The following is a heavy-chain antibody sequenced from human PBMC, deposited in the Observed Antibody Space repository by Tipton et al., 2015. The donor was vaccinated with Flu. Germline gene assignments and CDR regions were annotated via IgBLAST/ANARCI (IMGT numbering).Heavy chain of an antibody. J-gene: IGHJ5*02. Sequence: TLSLTCTVSGGSISSGGYYWSWIRQHPGKGLEWIGYIYYSGSTYYNPSLKSRVTISVDTSKNQFFLKLSSVTAADTAVYYCARAPHYYDSSGWWFDPWGQGTLVTVSS. CDR1: GGSISSGGYY. V-gene: IGHV4-31*03. CDR3: ARAPHYYDSSGWWFDP. D-gene: IGHD3-22*01. CDR2: IYYSGST.